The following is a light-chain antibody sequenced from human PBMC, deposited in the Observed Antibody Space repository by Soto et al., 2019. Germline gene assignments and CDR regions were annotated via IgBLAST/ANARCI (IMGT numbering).Light chain of an antibody. CDR3: QQYNSSPWT. V-gene: IGKV1-5*03. J-gene: IGKJ1*01. CDR2: EAS. CDR1: QSISSW. Sequence: DIQMTQSPSTLSASVGDRVTITCRASQSISSWLAWYQQKPGKAPKLLIYEASSLESGVPSRFSCSGSGTEFTLTISSLQPDDFATYYCQQYNSSPWTFGQGTKVEIK.